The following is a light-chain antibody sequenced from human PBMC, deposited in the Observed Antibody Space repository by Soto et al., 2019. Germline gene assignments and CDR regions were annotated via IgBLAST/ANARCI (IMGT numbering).Light chain of an antibody. CDR1: SGDVGSYNL. J-gene: IGLJ1*01. CDR2: EGS. Sequence: QSVLTQPASVSGSPGQSITISCAGTSGDVGSYNLVSWYQQHPAKAPKLMIYEGSKRPSGVSNRFSGSKSGNTASLTISGLQAEDEADYYCCSYAGSSTFLYVFGAGTKVNV. CDR3: CSYAGSSTFLYV. V-gene: IGLV2-23*03.